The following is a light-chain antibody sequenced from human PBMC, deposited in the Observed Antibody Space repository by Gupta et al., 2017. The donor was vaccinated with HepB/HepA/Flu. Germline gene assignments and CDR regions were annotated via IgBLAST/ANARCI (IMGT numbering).Light chain of an antibody. Sequence: QSALTQSAPVPGSLGQSTTIPCTGTSSDFGSHNLVSWYQQHPGKAPKLIIYEVNKWPSGVSNRFSGSKSGNTASLTISGLQAEDEADYYCCSYAGPFSWVFGGGTKLTVL. CDR1: SSDFGSHNL. CDR2: EVN. CDR3: CSYAGPFSWV. V-gene: IGLV2-23*02. J-gene: IGLJ3*02.